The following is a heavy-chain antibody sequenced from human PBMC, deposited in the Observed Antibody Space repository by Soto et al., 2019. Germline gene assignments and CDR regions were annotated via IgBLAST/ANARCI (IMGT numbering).Heavy chain of an antibody. CDR2: IGTAGDT. V-gene: IGHV3-13*01. D-gene: IGHD3-3*01. CDR1: GFTFSSFD. CDR3: AREARVFGKAFDV. Sequence: GGSLRLSCAASGFTFSSFDMHWVRQPTGKGLEWVSAIGTAGDTYYPGSVKGRFTISRDNAKNSLHLQMNSLRAGDTAVYYCAREARVFGKAFDVWGQGPMVTV. J-gene: IGHJ3*01.